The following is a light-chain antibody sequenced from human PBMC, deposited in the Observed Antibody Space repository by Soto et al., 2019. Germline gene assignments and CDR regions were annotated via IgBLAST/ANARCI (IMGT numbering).Light chain of an antibody. CDR2: EVS. CDR3: SSYTSTRTWV. CDR1: RSDVGGYNY. V-gene: IGLV2-14*01. J-gene: IGLJ3*02. Sequence: QSALTQPASVSGSPGQSITISCTGTRSDVGGYNYVSWYQQHPGKAPKVMIFEVSDRPSGVSDRFSGSKSGNTASLTISGLQAEDEADYYCSSYTSTRTWVFGGGTKLTVL.